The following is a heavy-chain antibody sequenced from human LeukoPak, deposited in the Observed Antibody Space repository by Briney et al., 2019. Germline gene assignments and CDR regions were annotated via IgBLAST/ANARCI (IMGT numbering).Heavy chain of an antibody. CDR1: GGSFSSYY. V-gene: IGHV4-39*01. CDR3: ARAERWLQTFDY. CDR2: IYYSGST. J-gene: IGHJ4*02. D-gene: IGHD5-12*01. Sequence: SETLSLTCAVYGGSFSSYYWGWIRQPPGKGLEWIGSIYYSGSTYYNPSLKGRVTISVDTSKNQFSLKLSSVTAADTAVYYCARAERWLQTFDYWGQGTLVTVSS.